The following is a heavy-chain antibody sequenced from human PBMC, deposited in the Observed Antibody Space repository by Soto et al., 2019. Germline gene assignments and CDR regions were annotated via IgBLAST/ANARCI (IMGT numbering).Heavy chain of an antibody. J-gene: IGHJ6*02. CDR2: ISSSSSTI. Sequence: EVQLVESGGGLVQPGGSLRLSCAASGFTFSSYSMNWVRQAPGKGLEWVSYISSSSSTIYYADSVKGRFTISRDNAKNLLYPHKNTLRAEDTVVYYCAGFLLVPAAMLYCYLYYDMDVWGQGTTVTVSS. CDR1: GFTFSSYS. V-gene: IGHV3-48*01. CDR3: AGFLLVPAAMLYCYLYYDMDV. D-gene: IGHD2-2*01.